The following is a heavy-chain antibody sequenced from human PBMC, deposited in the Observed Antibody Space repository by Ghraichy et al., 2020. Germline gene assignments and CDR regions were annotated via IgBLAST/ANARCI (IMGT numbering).Heavy chain of an antibody. CDR2: VYNSGSV. Sequence: SETLSLTCNVSGASVSSDFYYWSWIRQPAGKGLEWIGRVYNSGSVSRNPSLESRVTLSIDTSNNQFSLKLSSVTAADTAVYFCARESVGVGFDPWGQGTLVTVSS. CDR3: ARESVGVGFDP. D-gene: IGHD3-3*01. J-gene: IGHJ5*02. CDR1: GASVSSDFYY. V-gene: IGHV4-61*02.